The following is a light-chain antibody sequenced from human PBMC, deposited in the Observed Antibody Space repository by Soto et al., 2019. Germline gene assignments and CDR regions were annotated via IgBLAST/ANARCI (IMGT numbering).Light chain of an antibody. V-gene: IGKV1-5*03. J-gene: IGKJ1*01. CDR2: KAS. CDR1: ASVGTW. Sequence: DIQLTQSPSTLSASIGDRVIITCRASASVGTWLAWYQQKPGKAPKALIYKASSLEGGVPSRFSGSGSETEFTLTISSLQPDDFATYYCQQYNAYGTFGHGTKVEIK. CDR3: QQYNAYGT.